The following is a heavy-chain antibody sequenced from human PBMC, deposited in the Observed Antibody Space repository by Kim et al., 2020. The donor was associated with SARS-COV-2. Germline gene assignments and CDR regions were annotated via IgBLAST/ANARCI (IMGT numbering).Heavy chain of an antibody. CDR2: INHSGST. Sequence: SETLSLTCAVYGGSFSGYYWSWIRQPPGKGLEWIGEINHSGSTNYNPSLKSRVTISVDTSKNQFSLKLSSVTAADTAVYYCARAWDWHCSSTSCFYYYYGMDVWGQGTTVTVSS. CDR1: GGSFSGYY. CDR3: ARAWDWHCSSTSCFYYYYGMDV. D-gene: IGHD2-2*01. V-gene: IGHV4-34*01. J-gene: IGHJ6*02.